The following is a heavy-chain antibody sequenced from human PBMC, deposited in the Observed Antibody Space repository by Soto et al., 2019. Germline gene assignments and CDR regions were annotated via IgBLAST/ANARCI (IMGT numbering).Heavy chain of an antibody. CDR3: PRATYPPPLAHGHCFAP. CDR1: GYSFINYC. CDR2: IYPGDLDT. J-gene: IGHJ5*02. V-gene: IGHV5-51*06. D-gene: IGHD2-15*01. Sequence: PGESLKVSCQGSGYSFINYCIVCVRHMPGKGLEWMGIIYPGDLDTRHSTSFQGQVTISADKSISTAYLQWSSLKASDTAMPYCPRATYPPPLAHGHCFAPWGQGTLVPVSS.